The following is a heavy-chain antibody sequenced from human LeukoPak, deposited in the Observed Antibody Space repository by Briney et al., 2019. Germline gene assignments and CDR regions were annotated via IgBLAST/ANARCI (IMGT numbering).Heavy chain of an antibody. Sequence: GESLKTSCKGSGYSFTSYWIGWVRQMPGKGLEWMGIIYPGDSDTRYSPSFQGQVTISADKSISTAYLQWSSLKASDTAMYYCARGGVVLRYFDWLFTFDYWGQGTLVTVSS. CDR2: IYPGDSDT. J-gene: IGHJ4*02. D-gene: IGHD3-9*01. CDR1: GYSFTSYW. CDR3: ARGGVVLRYFDWLFTFDY. V-gene: IGHV5-51*01.